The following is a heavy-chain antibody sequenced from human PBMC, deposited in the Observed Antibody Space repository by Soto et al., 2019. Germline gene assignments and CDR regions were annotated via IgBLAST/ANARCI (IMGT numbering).Heavy chain of an antibody. V-gene: IGHV3-23*01. CDR2: ISFLGGST. J-gene: IGHJ3*02. Sequence: WGSLSLSCASSGFTFSSYAMSWVRQAPGKGLEWVSAISFLGGSTYYADSVKGRFTISRDNSKNTLYLQMNLLRAEDTAVYYCAKDHQYSSSWYSDAFDIWGQGTMVTVS. D-gene: IGHD6-13*01. CDR3: AKDHQYSSSWYSDAFDI. CDR1: GFTFSSYA.